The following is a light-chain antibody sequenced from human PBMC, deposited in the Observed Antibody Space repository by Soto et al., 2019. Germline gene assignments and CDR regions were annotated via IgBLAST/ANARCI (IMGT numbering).Light chain of an antibody. CDR1: SSDVGGYDY. V-gene: IGLV2-14*01. CDR2: EVI. CDR3: SSFTSSRTWV. Sequence: QSVLTQPASVSASPGQSITISCTGSSSDVGGYDYVSWFQQHPGRAPKLLIYEVITRPSGVSTRFSGSKSANTASLSISGLQPEDEADFYCSSFTSSRTWVFGGGTKLTVL. J-gene: IGLJ3*02.